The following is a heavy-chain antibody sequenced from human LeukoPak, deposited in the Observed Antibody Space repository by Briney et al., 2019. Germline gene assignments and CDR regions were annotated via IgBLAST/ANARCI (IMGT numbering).Heavy chain of an antibody. Sequence: GGSLRLSCAASGFTFSGSAVHGVRQSSGKGLEWVGNIDKKDNFYATTSAASVTGRFTISRDDSKNTAYLQMNSLKTEDTALYYCTRDSGTYNWLDPWGQGTLVTVSS. J-gene: IGHJ5*02. CDR2: IDKKDNFYAT. CDR3: TRDSGTYNWLDP. D-gene: IGHD1-26*01. V-gene: IGHV3-73*01. CDR1: GFTFSGSA.